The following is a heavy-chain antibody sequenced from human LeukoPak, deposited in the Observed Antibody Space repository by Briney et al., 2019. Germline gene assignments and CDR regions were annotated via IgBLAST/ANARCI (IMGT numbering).Heavy chain of an antibody. D-gene: IGHD3-3*01. CDR1: GGSFSAYY. CDR2: VNHSGAT. J-gene: IGHJ3*02. Sequence: SETLSLTCAVYGGSFSAYYWSWIRQPPGKGLEWIGEVNHSGATNYNPSPKSRVTISVDTSKNQFSLKLSSVTAADTAVYYCASSITIFGVVMHAFDIWGQGTMVTVSS. V-gene: IGHV4-34*01. CDR3: ASSITIFGVVMHAFDI.